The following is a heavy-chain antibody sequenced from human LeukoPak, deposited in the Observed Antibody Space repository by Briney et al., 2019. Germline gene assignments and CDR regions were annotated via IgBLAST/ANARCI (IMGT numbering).Heavy chain of an antibody. CDR1: GGTFITYA. D-gene: IGHD3-3*01. CDR2: IIPVLGIA. Sequence: SVKVSCKASGGTFITYAFNWVRQAPGQGLEWMGTIIPVLGIANHAQKFQGRVTITADESTSTAYMELSSLRSEDTAVYYCARGKRGLRFLEFMGAFDIWGQGTMVTVSS. CDR3: ARGKRGLRFLEFMGAFDI. V-gene: IGHV1-69*04. J-gene: IGHJ3*02.